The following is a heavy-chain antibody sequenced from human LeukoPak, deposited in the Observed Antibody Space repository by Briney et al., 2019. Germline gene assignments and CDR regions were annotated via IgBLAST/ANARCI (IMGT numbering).Heavy chain of an antibody. D-gene: IGHD3-16*01. CDR3: ARASEGMITFGESDGYYYYYMDV. J-gene: IGHJ6*03. CDR1: GFTFSSYS. CDR2: ISSSSSYI. V-gene: IGHV3-21*01. Sequence: GGSLRLSCAASGFTFSSYSMNWVRQAPGKGLERVSSISSSSSYIYYADSVKGRFTISRDNAKNSLYLQMNSLRAEDTAVYYCARASEGMITFGESDGYYYYYMDVWGKGTTVTISS.